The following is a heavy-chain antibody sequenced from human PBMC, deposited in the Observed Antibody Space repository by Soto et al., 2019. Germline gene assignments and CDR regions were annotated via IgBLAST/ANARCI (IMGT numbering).Heavy chain of an antibody. CDR3: ETAVDEAMDPLDY. Sequence: GGSLRLSCAASGFDFRKYAMHWVRQSPGKGPEWVAITSDDGDIQYYADSVKGRFTISRDNSKNTLYLQMTTLRSEDAAVYFSETAVDEAMDPLDYWGQGTLVTVSS. CDR2: TSDDGDIQ. J-gene: IGHJ4*02. D-gene: IGHD5-18*01. CDR1: GFDFRKYA. V-gene: IGHV3-30-3*01.